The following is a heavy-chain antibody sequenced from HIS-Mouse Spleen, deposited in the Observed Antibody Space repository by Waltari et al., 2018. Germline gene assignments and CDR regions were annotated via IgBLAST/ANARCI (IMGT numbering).Heavy chain of an antibody. J-gene: IGHJ4*02. CDR3: ARGAPYCSGGSCYPKYYFDY. CDR2: IYYSGST. Sequence: QVQLQESGPGLVKPSQTLSLTCTVSGGSISSGDYYWSWIRQPPGKGLEWIGYIYYSGSTYYNPSLKSRVTIAVDTATNQFSLKLSSVTAADTAVYYCARGAPYCSGGSCYPKYYFDYWGQGTLVTVSS. CDR1: GGSISSGDYY. D-gene: IGHD2-15*01. V-gene: IGHV4-30-4*01.